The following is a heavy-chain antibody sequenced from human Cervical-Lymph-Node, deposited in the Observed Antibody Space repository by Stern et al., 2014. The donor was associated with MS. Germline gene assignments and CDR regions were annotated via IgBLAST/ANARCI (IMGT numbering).Heavy chain of an antibody. CDR1: GGSISGDY. D-gene: IGHD3-22*01. Sequence: QLQLQESGPGLVTPSETLSLTCTVSGGSISGDYWNWIRQAPGKGLEWIGYIHYSGTTSYNPSLKSRVTISVDTSKNHFSLKLSSVTAADTAVYYCARHAYRDRSGYRLVTALEWGQGTLVTVSS. J-gene: IGHJ4*02. V-gene: IGHV4-59*08. CDR2: IHYSGTT. CDR3: ARHAYRDRSGYRLVTALE.